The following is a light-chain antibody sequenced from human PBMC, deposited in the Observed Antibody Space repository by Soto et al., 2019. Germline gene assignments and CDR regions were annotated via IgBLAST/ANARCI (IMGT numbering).Light chain of an antibody. Sequence: DIQMTQSPSSLSASVGDRVTITCRASQSVNTTLNWYQQKPGKAPNLLIYAASILQPGVPSRFSGSGSGTDFTLTISSLQPEDFATYYCQQGYRTPFTFGPGTKVDI. V-gene: IGKV1-39*01. CDR3: QQGYRTPFT. CDR2: AAS. CDR1: QSVNTT. J-gene: IGKJ3*01.